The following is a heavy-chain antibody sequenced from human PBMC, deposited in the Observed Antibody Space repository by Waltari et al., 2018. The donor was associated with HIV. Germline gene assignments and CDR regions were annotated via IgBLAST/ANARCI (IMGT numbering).Heavy chain of an antibody. J-gene: IGHJ6*02. Sequence: EVHRMESGGGLVKPGRSLRLTCRGSGFTFGHYGLSWFRQAPGKGLEWVGFITSEAYGGTAEYAASVTGRFTISREDSKSTAYMQMNRLESEDTGVYFCSRPSGPLHSYGMDVWGQGTTVIVSS. CDR1: GFTFGHYG. V-gene: IGHV3-49*05. D-gene: IGHD1-26*01. CDR3: SRPSGPLHSYGMDV. CDR2: ITSEAYGGTA.